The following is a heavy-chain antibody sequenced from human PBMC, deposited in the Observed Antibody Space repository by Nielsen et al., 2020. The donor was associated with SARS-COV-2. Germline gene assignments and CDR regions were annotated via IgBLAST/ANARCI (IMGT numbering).Heavy chain of an antibody. D-gene: IGHD3-22*01. Sequence: GGSLRLSCAASGFTFSSYAMSWVRQAPGKGLEWVAVISYDGSNKYYADSVKGRFTISRDNSKNTLYLQMNSLRAEDTAVYYCAKLPSDSSGRNTGYYYYYGMDVWGQGTTVTVSS. CDR1: GFTFSSYA. J-gene: IGHJ6*02. V-gene: IGHV3-30*18. CDR2: ISYDGSNK. CDR3: AKLPSDSSGRNTGYYYYYGMDV.